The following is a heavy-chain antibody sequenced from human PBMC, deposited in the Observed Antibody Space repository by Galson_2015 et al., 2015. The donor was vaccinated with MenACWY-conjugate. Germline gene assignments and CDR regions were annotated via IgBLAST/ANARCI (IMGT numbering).Heavy chain of an antibody. Sequence: SLRLSCAASGFTFSNYWMTWVRQAPGKGLEWVASIKKQDGSEKFYVASVKGPFTLSRDNAKISLYLQMNSLRAEDTAAYYCARGHYFLDVWGQGTPVTVSS. CDR3: ARGHYFLDV. D-gene: IGHD2/OR15-2a*01. CDR2: IKKQDGSEK. CDR1: GFTFSNYW. V-gene: IGHV3-7*03. J-gene: IGHJ6*02.